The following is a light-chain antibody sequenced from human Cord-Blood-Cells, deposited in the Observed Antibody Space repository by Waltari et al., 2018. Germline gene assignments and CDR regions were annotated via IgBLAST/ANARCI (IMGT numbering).Light chain of an antibody. CDR1: QSISSW. Sequence: DIQMAQSPSTLSASVGDRVTITCRASQSISSWLAWYQQKPGKAPRLLIYKASSLESGVPSRFSGSGSGTEFTLTISSLQPDDFATYYCQQYNSYPYSFGQGTKLEIK. CDR3: QQYNSYPYS. V-gene: IGKV1-5*03. J-gene: IGKJ2*03. CDR2: KAS.